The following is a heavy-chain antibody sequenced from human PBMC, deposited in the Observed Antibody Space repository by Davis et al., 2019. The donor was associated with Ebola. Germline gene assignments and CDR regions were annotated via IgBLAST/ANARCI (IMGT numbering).Heavy chain of an antibody. CDR3: ARDGIAAAGTRYYYYGMDV. V-gene: IGHV1-2*04. D-gene: IGHD6-13*01. J-gene: IGHJ6*02. CDR2: INPNSGGT. CDR1: GGTFSSYA. Sequence: AASVKVSCKASGGTFSSYAISWVRQAPGQGLEWMGWINPNSGGTNYAQKFQGWVTMTRDTSISTAYMELSRLRSDDTAVYYCARDGIAAAGTRYYYYGMDVWGQGTTVTVSS.